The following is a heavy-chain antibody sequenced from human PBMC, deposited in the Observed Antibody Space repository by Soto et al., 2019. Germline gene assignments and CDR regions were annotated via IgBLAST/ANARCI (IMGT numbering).Heavy chain of an antibody. D-gene: IGHD2-15*01. J-gene: IGHJ4*02. CDR1: TISINVHG. Sequence: QVQLVESGGGVVQPGRSLRLSCTSSTISINVHGIQWVRQAPAKGLEWLAFISNDGRVQYYADSVKGRFTISRDYSKNTLYLQMNSLRAEDTAVYYCARDLSVVSLQQVDYWGQGTLVTVSS. V-gene: IGHV3-30*03. CDR2: ISNDGRVQ. CDR3: ARDLSVVSLQQVDY.